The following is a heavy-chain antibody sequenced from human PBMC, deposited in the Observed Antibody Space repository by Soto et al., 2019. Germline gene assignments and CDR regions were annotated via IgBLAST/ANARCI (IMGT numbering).Heavy chain of an antibody. V-gene: IGHV1-58*01. CDR1: GFTFSSSA. CDR3: ATRIGNIGWYWLDT. CDR2: IVPGNGNT. Sequence: GASVKVSCKASGFTFSSSAVQWVRQARGQRLEWIGWIVPGNGNTNYAQKFQERVTITRDMSTSTAYMEVRSLTSDDTAVYYCATRIGNIGWYWLDTWGQGTLVTVSS. J-gene: IGHJ5*02. D-gene: IGHD6-19*01.